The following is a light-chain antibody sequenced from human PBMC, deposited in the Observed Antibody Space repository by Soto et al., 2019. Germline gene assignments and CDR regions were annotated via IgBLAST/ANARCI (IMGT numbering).Light chain of an antibody. Sequence: DIQMTQSPSTLSASVGDRVTITCRASQNIGNWLAWYQQKPGKTPDLRIYDASSLESGIPLRFSGSGSGTEFTLTISRLQTDDAATYYCQQYNDEPWTFGQGTKVEIK. V-gene: IGKV1-5*01. CDR2: DAS. J-gene: IGKJ1*01. CDR3: QQYNDEPWT. CDR1: QNIGNW.